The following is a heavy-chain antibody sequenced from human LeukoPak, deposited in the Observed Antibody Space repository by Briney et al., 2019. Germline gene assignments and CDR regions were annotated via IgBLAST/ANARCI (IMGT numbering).Heavy chain of an antibody. CDR3: VSRDSSGI. CDR1: GFTFSSYA. V-gene: IGHV3-64D*06. D-gene: IGHD6-19*01. J-gene: IGHJ4*02. Sequence: GGSLRHSCSASGFTFSSYAMHWVRQAPGKGLEYVSAISKSGGRTYYADSVKGRFSISRDNSKNTLYLQMSSLRAEDTAVYYCVSRDSSGIWGQGTLVTVSS. CDR2: ISKSGGRT.